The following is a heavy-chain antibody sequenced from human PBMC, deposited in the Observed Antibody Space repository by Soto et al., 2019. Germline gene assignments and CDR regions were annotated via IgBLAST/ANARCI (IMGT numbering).Heavy chain of an antibody. CDR2: IYYSGST. D-gene: IGHD1-26*01. CDR1: GGSISSSSYY. J-gene: IGHJ6*02. V-gene: IGHV4-39*01. Sequence: SETLSLTCTVSGGSISSSSYYWGWIRQPPGKGLERIGSIYYSGSTYYNPSLKSRVTISVDTSKNQFSLKLSSVTAADTAVYYCASEVGATRFYYYYGMDVWGQGTTVTVSS. CDR3: ASEVGATRFYYYYGMDV.